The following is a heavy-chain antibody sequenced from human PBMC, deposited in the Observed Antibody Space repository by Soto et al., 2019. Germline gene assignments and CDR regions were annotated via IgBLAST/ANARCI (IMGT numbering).Heavy chain of an antibody. CDR1: GYTFTSYG. CDR3: ARCYEAAAGTMRDYNWFDP. V-gene: IGHV1-18*01. D-gene: IGHD6-13*01. J-gene: IGHJ5*02. CDR2: ISAYNGNT. Sequence: ASVKVSCKASGYTFTSYGISWVRQAPGQGLEWMGWISAYNGNTNYAQKLQGRVTMTTDTSTSTAYMELRSLRSDDTAVYYCARCYEAAAGTMRDYNWFDPWGQGTLVTVSS.